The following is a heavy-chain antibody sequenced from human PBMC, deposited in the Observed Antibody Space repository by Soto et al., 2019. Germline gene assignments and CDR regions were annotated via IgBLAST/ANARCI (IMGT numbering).Heavy chain of an antibody. CDR2: TSSSSSYI. CDR3: ARGLAVAGSYWFDP. CDR1: GFTFSSYS. Sequence: EVQLVESGGGLVKPGGSLRLSCAASGFTFSSYSMNWVRQAPGKGLEWVSSTSSSSSYIYYADSVKGRFTISRDNAKNSLYLQMNSLRAEDTAVYYCARGLAVAGSYWFDPWGQGTLVTVSS. D-gene: IGHD6-19*01. V-gene: IGHV3-21*01. J-gene: IGHJ5*02.